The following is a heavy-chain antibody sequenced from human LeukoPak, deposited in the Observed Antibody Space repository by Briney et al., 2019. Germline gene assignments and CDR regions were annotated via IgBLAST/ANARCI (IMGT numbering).Heavy chain of an antibody. Sequence: GGSLRLSCAASGFTFSSYWMSWVRQAPGKGLEWVANIKQDESEKYYVDSVRGRFTISRDNAKSSLYLQMNSLRAEDTTVYYCARGGTSCGGDCLDYWGQGTLVTVSS. CDR2: IKQDESEK. CDR1: GFTFSSYW. D-gene: IGHD2-21*02. J-gene: IGHJ4*02. V-gene: IGHV3-7*01. CDR3: ARGGTSCGGDCLDY.